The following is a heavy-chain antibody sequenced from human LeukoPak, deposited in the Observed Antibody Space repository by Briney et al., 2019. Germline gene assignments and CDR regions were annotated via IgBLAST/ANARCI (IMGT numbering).Heavy chain of an antibody. CDR1: GFTFSDYY. CDR2: ISSSGSTI. D-gene: IGHD3-3*01. J-gene: IGHJ6*03. CDR3: ARPDYDFWTGSLGGHYMDV. V-gene: IGHV3-11*04. Sequence: GGSLRLSCAASGFTFSDYYMSWIRQAPGKGLEWVSYISSSGSTIYYADSVKGRFTISRDNAKNSLYLQMDSLRAEDTAVYYCARPDYDFWTGSLGGHYMDVWGKGTTVTVSS.